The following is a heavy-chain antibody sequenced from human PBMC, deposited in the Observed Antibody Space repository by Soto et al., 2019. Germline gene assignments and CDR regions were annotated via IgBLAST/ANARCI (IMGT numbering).Heavy chain of an antibody. D-gene: IGHD3-9*01. Sequence: AGGSLRLSCAASGFTVNSNYMSWVRQAPGKGLEWVSVIYSDGSTYYADSVKGRFIISRDNSNNTLYFQMNSLRAEDTAVYYCATLTKYDILTGFYPCWGQGTRVTVAS. J-gene: IGHJ4*02. CDR3: ATLTKYDILTGFYPC. V-gene: IGHV3-66*01. CDR2: IYSDGST. CDR1: GFTVNSNY.